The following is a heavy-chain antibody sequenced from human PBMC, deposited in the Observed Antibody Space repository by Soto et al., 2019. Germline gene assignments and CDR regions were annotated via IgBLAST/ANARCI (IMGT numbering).Heavy chain of an antibody. Sequence: QVQLVESGGGLVKPGGSLRLSCAASGFTFSDYYMSWLRQAPGKGLEWVSYISSSGSTIYYADSVQGRFTISRDNAKNSLYLQINSLRAEDTAVYYCARAQVRFYYYGMDVWGQGTTVTVSS. CDR3: ARAQVRFYYYGMDV. CDR2: ISSSGSTI. J-gene: IGHJ6*02. CDR1: GFTFSDYY. V-gene: IGHV3-11*01. D-gene: IGHD3-3*01.